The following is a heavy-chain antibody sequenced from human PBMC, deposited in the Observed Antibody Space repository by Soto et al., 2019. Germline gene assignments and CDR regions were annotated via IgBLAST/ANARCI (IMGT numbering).Heavy chain of an antibody. J-gene: IGHJ1*01. Sequence: PGESLKISCKGSGYSFTSYWIGWVRQMPGKGLEWMGIIYPGDSDTRYSPSFQGQVTISADKSISTAYLQWSSLKASDTAMYYCARPYCGGDCYSAEYFQHWGQGTLVTVSS. V-gene: IGHV5-51*01. CDR2: IYPGDSDT. CDR3: ARPYCGGDCYSAEYFQH. D-gene: IGHD2-21*02. CDR1: GYSFTSYW.